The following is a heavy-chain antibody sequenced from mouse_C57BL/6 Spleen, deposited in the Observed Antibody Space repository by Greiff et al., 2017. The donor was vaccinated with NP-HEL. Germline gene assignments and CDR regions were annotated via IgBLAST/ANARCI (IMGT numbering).Heavy chain of an antibody. CDR2: IWSGGST. CDR3: ARGLRDFDV. D-gene: IGHD1-1*01. Sequence: VQLQESGPGLVQPSQSLSITCTVSGFSLTSYGVHWVRQSPGKGLEWLGVIWSGGSTDYNAAFISRLSISKDNSKSQVFFKMNSLQADDTAIYYCARGLRDFDVWGTGTTVTVSS. V-gene: IGHV2-2*01. CDR1: GFSLTSYG. J-gene: IGHJ1*03.